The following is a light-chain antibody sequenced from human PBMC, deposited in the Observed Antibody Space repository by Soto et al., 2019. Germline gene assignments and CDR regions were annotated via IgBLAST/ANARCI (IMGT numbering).Light chain of an antibody. CDR3: QQYSTYPSLT. V-gene: IGKV1-5*03. Sequence: IRMTQSPSTLSASVGDRVIIACRAWQTISQWLAWYQQKPGGAPKLLIYKASVLEIGVPSRFSGSGSGTEFTLTISGLQPDDFATYFCQQYSTYPSLTFGGGTKVDIK. CDR1: QTISQW. J-gene: IGKJ4*01. CDR2: KAS.